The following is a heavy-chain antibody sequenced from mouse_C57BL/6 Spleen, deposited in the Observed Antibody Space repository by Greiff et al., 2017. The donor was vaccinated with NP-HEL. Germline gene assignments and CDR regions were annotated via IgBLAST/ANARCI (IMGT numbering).Heavy chain of an antibody. D-gene: IGHD2-10*02. J-gene: IGHJ1*03. Sequence: QVQLQQPGAELVKPGASVKLSCKASGYTFTSYWMHWVKQRPGQGLEWIGMIHPNSGSTNYNEKFKSKATLTVDKSSSTAYMQLSSLTSEDSAVYYCARGMFTSYWYFDVWGTGTTVTVSS. V-gene: IGHV1-64*01. CDR3: ARGMFTSYWYFDV. CDR2: IHPNSGST. CDR1: GYTFTSYW.